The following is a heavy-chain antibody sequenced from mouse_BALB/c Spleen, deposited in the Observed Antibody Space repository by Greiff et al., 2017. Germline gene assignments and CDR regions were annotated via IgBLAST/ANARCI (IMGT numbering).Heavy chain of an antibody. D-gene: IGHD3-3*01. V-gene: IGHV5-6-2*01. Sequence: EVKLVESGGGLVKLGGSLKLSCAASGFTFSSYYMSWVRQTPEKRLELVAAINSNGGSTYYPDTVKGRFTISRDNAKNTLYLQMSSLKSEDTALYYCARQGPYAMDYWGQGTSVTVSS. CDR3: ARQGPYAMDY. J-gene: IGHJ4*01. CDR1: GFTFSSYY. CDR2: INSNGGST.